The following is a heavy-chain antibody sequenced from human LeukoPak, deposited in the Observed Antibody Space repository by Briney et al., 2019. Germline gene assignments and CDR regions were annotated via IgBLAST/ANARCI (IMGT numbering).Heavy chain of an antibody. CDR2: INPNSGGT. CDR3: ARSRGHSGSPNWFDP. CDR1: GYTFTGYY. D-gene: IGHD1-26*01. Sequence: HGASVKVSCKASGYTFTGYYKHWVRQAPGQGLEWMGRINPNSGGTNYAQKFQGRVTMTRDTSISTAYMELSRLRSDDTAVYYCARSRGHSGSPNWFDPWGQGTLVTVSS. J-gene: IGHJ5*02. V-gene: IGHV1-2*06.